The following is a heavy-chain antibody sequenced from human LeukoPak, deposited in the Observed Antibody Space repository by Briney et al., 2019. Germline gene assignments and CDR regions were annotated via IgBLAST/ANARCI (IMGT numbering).Heavy chain of an antibody. D-gene: IGHD5-12*01. V-gene: IGHV4-34*01. CDR2: INHSGST. J-gene: IGHJ5*02. Sequence: SETLSLTCAVYGGSFSGYYWSWIRQPPGKGLEWIGEINHSGSTNYNPSLKSRVTISVDTSKNQFSLKLSSVTAADTAVYYCARGLSSGYVPWGQGTLVTASS. CDR1: GGSFSGYY. CDR3: ARGLSSGYVP.